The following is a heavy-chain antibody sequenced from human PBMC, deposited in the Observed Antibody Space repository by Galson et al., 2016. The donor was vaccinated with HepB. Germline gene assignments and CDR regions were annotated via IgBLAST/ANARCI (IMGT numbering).Heavy chain of an antibody. CDR2: IHHRGHT. CDR1: GGSISADSYY. V-gene: IGHV4-31*03. CDR3: VRGPSVTLFRGAHTGGFDD. Sequence: TLSLTCTVSGGSISADSYYWSWVRQHPGQGLEWIGHIHHRGHTNYNPSLKSRLAITVDTSKNHFSLNLTSMTAADTAVYYCVRGPSVTLFRGAHTGGFDDWGQGLLVTVSS. D-gene: IGHD3-10*01. J-gene: IGHJ4*02.